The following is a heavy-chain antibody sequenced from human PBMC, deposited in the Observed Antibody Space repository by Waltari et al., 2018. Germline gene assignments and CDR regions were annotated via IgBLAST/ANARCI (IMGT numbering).Heavy chain of an antibody. D-gene: IGHD5-12*01. Sequence: QVQLVQSGAEVKKPGASVTVSCKASGYTFTGYYLHWVRPATGQGLEWMGWINPNSGGTNYAQKFQGRVTMTRDTSISTAYMELSRLRSDDTAVYYCARGRDSGYDYYYYGMDVWGQGTTVTVSS. CDR2: INPNSGGT. V-gene: IGHV1-2*02. CDR1: GYTFTGYY. CDR3: ARGRDSGYDYYYYGMDV. J-gene: IGHJ6*02.